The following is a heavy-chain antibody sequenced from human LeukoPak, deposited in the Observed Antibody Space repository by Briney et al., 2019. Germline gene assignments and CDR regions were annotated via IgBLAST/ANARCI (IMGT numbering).Heavy chain of an antibody. V-gene: IGHV3-21*01. CDR2: ISSSSSYI. CDR1: GFTFSSYS. Sequence: PGGSLRLSGAASGFTFSSYSMNWVRQAPGKGLEWVSSISSSSSYIYYADSVKGRFTISRDNAKNSLYLQMNSLRAEDTAVYYCARDGGVGRIAVAGTFDYWGQGTLVTVSS. D-gene: IGHD6-19*01. J-gene: IGHJ4*02. CDR3: ARDGGVGRIAVAGTFDY.